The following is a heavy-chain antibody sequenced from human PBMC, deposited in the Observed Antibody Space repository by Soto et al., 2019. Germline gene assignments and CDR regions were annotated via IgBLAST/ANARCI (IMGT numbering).Heavy chain of an antibody. J-gene: IGHJ3*02. V-gene: IGHV4-31*03. D-gene: IGHD1-26*01. CDR3: ARVGSYYGTYAFDI. CDR2: IYYIGST. Sequence: QVQLQESGPGLVKPSQTLSLTCTVSGGSISSGGYYWSWIRQHPGKGLEWIGYIYYIGSTYYNPSLKSRVTISVDTSKNQFSLKLSSVTAADTAVYYCARVGSYYGTYAFDIWGQGTMVTVSS. CDR1: GGSISSGGYY.